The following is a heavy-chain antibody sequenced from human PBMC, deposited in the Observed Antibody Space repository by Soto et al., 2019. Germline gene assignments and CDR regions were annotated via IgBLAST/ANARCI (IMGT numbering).Heavy chain of an antibody. Sequence: SETLSLTCTVSGGSISSYYWSWIRQPPGKGLEWIAYIYYSGSTNYNPSLKSRVTISVDTSKNQFYLKLSSVTAADTAVYYCARSDWGNAFDIWGQGTMVTVSS. CDR3: ARSDWGNAFDI. CDR1: GGSISSYY. D-gene: IGHD3-16*01. CDR2: IYYSGST. J-gene: IGHJ3*02. V-gene: IGHV4-59*01.